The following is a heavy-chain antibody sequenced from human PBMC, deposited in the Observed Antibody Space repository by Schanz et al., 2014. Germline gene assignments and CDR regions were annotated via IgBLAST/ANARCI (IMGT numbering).Heavy chain of an antibody. Sequence: EVPLGESGGGLVQPGGSLRLSCAASGFTVSSNYMSWVRQAPGKGLEWVSVIYSGGSTYYADSVKGRFTISRDNSKNTLYLQMNSLRAEDTAVYYCARYYETSYYPLYYCDYWGQGTLVTVSS. V-gene: IGHV3-66*01. J-gene: IGHJ4*02. CDR3: ARYYETSYYPLYYCDY. D-gene: IGHD3-22*01. CDR1: GFTVSSNY. CDR2: IYSGGST.